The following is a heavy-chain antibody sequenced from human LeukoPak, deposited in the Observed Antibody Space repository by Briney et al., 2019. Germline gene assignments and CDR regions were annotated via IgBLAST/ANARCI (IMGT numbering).Heavy chain of an antibody. J-gene: IGHJ4*02. Sequence: SETLSLTCAVYSGSFSDHYWAWIRQSPGKGLEWIGEINRSGSTNCDSSLKSRVTMSVDTFKDQFSLKLTSMTAADTAVYYCARGMRLRLRYLDYWGQGTLVTVSS. CDR1: SGSFSDHY. CDR2: INRSGST. V-gene: IGHV4-34*01. D-gene: IGHD3-9*01. CDR3: ARGMRLRLRYLDY.